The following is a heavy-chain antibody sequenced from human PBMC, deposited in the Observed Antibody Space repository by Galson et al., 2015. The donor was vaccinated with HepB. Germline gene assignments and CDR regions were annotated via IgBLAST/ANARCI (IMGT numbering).Heavy chain of an antibody. CDR2: ISGSGGST. V-gene: IGHV3-23*01. CDR3: AKPYCSGGSCYSYYYYYMDV. J-gene: IGHJ6*03. Sequence: SLRLSCAASGFTFSSYAMSWVRQAPGKGLEWVSAISGSGGSTYYADSVKGRFTISRDNSKNTLYLQMNSLRAEDTAVYYCAKPYCSGGSCYSYYYYYMDVWGKGTTVTVSS. D-gene: IGHD2-15*01. CDR1: GFTFSSYA.